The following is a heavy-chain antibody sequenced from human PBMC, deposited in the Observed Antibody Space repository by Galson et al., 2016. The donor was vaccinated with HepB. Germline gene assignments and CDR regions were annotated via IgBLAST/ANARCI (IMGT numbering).Heavy chain of an antibody. CDR2: IYYSGIT. CDR3: ARATLRISSWSDP. Sequence: TLSLTCTVSGGSITSGDYYWSWIRQHPGKGLEWIGYIYYSGITYYNSSLKGRVTISVDTSKNQFSLTLTSVTAADTAVYYCARATLRISSWSDPWGQGTLVTVSS. CDR1: GGSITSGDYY. J-gene: IGHJ5*02. D-gene: IGHD4-11*01. V-gene: IGHV4-31*03.